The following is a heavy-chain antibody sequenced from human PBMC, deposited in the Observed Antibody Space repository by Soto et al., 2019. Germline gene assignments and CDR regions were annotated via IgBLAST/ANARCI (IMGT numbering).Heavy chain of an antibody. CDR3: AHRLGYCSGGSCYRPGYYYYYMDV. J-gene: IGHJ6*03. Sequence: QITLKESGPTLVKPTQTLPLTFTFPGFSLSTSGVGVGWIRQPPGKALEWLALIYWDDDKRYSPSLKSRLTITKYTSKNQVVLTTTNTDHVDTATYYCAHRLGYCSGGSCYRPGYYYYYMDVWGKGTTVTVSS. D-gene: IGHD2-15*01. CDR1: GFSLSTSGVG. V-gene: IGHV2-5*02. CDR2: IYWDDDK.